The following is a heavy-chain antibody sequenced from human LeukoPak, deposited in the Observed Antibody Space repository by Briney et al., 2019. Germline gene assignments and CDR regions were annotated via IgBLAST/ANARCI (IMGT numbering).Heavy chain of an antibody. CDR2: ISGSGGST. CDR1: GFTFSSYA. Sequence: GGSLRLSCAASGFTFSSYAMSWVRQAPGKGLEWVSAISGSGGSTYYADSVKGRSTISRDNSKNTLYLQMNSLRAEDTAVYYCAKRRSIVGAPYYFDYWGQGTLVTVSS. V-gene: IGHV3-23*01. J-gene: IGHJ4*02. D-gene: IGHD1-26*01. CDR3: AKRRSIVGAPYYFDY.